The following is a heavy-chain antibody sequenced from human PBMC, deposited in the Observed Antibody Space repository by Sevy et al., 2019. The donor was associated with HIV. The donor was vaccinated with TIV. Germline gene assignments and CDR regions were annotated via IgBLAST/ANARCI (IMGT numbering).Heavy chain of an antibody. J-gene: IGHJ5*02. V-gene: IGHV7-4-1*02. D-gene: IGHD3-3*01. CDR3: ARRFWMGVRFDP. CDR1: GYTFSDYG. Sequence: ASVKVSCKASGYTFSDYGVIWVRQAPGQGLEWMGWINTKTGDPTYAQGFTGRFVFSLDTLVNTAHLQINSLKADDTAVYYCARRFWMGVRFDPWGQGTQVTVSS. CDR2: INTKTGDP.